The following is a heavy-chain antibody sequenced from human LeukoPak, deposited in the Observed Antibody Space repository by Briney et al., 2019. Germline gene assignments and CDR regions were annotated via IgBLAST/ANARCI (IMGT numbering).Heavy chain of an antibody. CDR3: ARDERLGYCSSTSCSMGY. J-gene: IGHJ4*02. Sequence: ASVKVSCKASGYTFTSYVISWVRQAPGQGLEWMGWISAYNGNTNCAQKLQGRVTMTTDTSTSTAYMELRSLRSDDTAVYYCARDERLGYCSSTSCSMGYWGQGTLVTVSS. D-gene: IGHD2-2*01. V-gene: IGHV1-18*01. CDR1: GYTFTSYV. CDR2: ISAYNGNT.